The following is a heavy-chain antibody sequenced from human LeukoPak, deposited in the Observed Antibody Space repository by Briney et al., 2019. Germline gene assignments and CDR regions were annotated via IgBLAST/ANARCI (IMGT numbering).Heavy chain of an antibody. CDR2: IYSGGGT. CDR1: GFNFRSSY. V-gene: IGHV3-53*01. CDR3: ARDVGGGGLAFDI. Sequence: GGSLRLSCAASGFNFRSSYMTWVRQAPGKGLEWVSVIYSGGGTYYADSVKGRFTISRDNSKNTLYLQMNSLGAEDTAVYYCARDVGGGGLAFDIWGQGTMVTVSS. D-gene: IGHD3-16*01. J-gene: IGHJ3*02.